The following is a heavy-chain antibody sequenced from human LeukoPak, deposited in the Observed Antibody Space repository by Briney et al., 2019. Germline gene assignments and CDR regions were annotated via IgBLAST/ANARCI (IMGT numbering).Heavy chain of an antibody. D-gene: IGHD3-22*01. J-gene: IGHJ4*02. V-gene: IGHV3-23*01. Sequence: GGSLRLSCAASGFTFSSYAMGWVRHAPGKGLEWVSFISGSGGSTYYADSVKGRFTISRDNSKNTLYLQMNSLRAEDTAVYYCAKGLITMIVVVPFDYWGQGTLVTVSS. CDR2: ISGSGGST. CDR1: GFTFSSYA. CDR3: AKGLITMIVVVPFDY.